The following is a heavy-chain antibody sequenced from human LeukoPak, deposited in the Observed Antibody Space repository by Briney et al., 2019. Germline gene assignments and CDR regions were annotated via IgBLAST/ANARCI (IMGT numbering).Heavy chain of an antibody. D-gene: IGHD1-26*01. Sequence: SETLSLTCAVYGGSFSGYYWSWIRQPPGKGLEWIGEINHSGSTNYNPSLKSRVTISVDKSKNQFSLKLSSVTAADTAVYYCARVDSGSYTMYWGQGTLVTVSS. CDR1: GGSFSGYY. CDR3: ARVDSGSYTMY. J-gene: IGHJ4*02. CDR2: INHSGST. V-gene: IGHV4-34*01.